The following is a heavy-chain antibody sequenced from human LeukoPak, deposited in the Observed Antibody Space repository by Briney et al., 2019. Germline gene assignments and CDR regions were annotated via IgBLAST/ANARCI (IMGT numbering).Heavy chain of an antibody. D-gene: IGHD6-13*01. J-gene: IGHJ6*02. CDR3: ARGAQQLVIYYYYGMDV. V-gene: IGHV3-30-3*01. CDR2: ISYDGSNK. CDR1: GFTFSSYA. Sequence: GGSLRLSCAASGFTFSSYAMHWVRQAPGKGLEWVAVISYDGSNKYYADSVKGRFTISRDSSKNTLYLQMNSLRAEDTAVYYCARGAQQLVIYYYYGMDVWGQGTTVTVSS.